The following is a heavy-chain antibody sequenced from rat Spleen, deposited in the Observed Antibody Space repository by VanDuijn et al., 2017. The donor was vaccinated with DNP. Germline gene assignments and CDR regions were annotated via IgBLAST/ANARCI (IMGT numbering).Heavy chain of an antibody. J-gene: IGHJ2*01. Sequence: EVQLVESGGALVHLGRTLKLPCAVSEFTFSDFTMAWVRQAPKKGLEWCASISYEGSPTYYGDSVKGRCTISRVNAKSTLYLQMDSLRSEDTATYYCARYITGIVFDYWGQGVMVTVSS. V-gene: IGHV5-22*01. CDR2: ISYEGSPT. CDR1: EFTFSDFT. CDR3: ARYITGIVFDY. D-gene: IGHD1-6*01.